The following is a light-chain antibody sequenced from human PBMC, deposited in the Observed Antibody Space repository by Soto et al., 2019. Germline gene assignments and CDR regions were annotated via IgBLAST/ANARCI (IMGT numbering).Light chain of an antibody. CDR3: QSYDRSLRGPV. CDR2: NDS. CDR1: SSNIGGNT. Sequence: QSVLTQPPSASGTPGQRVTISCSGSSSNIGGNTVNWYQQLPGTAPRLLIYNDSQRPSGVPDRFSASKSGTSASLAISGLQSEDEADYYCQSYDRSLRGPVFGGGTKVTVL. V-gene: IGLV1-44*01. J-gene: IGLJ3*02.